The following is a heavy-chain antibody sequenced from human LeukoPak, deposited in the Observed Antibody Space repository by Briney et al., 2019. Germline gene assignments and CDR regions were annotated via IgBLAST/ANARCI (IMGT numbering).Heavy chain of an antibody. Sequence: PSETLSLTCAVSGGSLISSNLWSWVRQPPGKGLEWSEEIYHSGSTNYNPSLKSRVTISVDKSKNQFSLKLSSVTAADTAVYYCARWYSSSWYGSSLDYWGQGTLVTVSS. CDR3: ARWYSSSWYGSSLDY. CDR2: IYHSGST. J-gene: IGHJ4*02. V-gene: IGHV4-4*02. CDR1: GGSLISSNL. D-gene: IGHD6-13*01.